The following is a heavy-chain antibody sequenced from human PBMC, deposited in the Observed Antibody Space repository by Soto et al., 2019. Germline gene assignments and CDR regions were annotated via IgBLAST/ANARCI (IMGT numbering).Heavy chain of an antibody. V-gene: IGHV3-30*18. CDR2: ISYDGSNK. CDR1: GFTFSSYG. J-gene: IGHJ6*03. CDR3: AKDAESVTTVPYYYYYMDV. D-gene: IGHD4-17*01. Sequence: GGSLRLSCAASGFTFSSYGMHWVRQAPGKGLEWVAVISYDGSNKYYADSVKGRFTISRDNSTNKLYLKMDSLRAEDTAVYYCAKDAESVTTVPYYYYYMDVWGKGTTVTVSS.